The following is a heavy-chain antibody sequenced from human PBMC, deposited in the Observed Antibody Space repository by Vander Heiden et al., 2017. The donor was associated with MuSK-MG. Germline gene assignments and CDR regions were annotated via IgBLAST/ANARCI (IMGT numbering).Heavy chain of an antibody. J-gene: IGHJ6*02. CDR2: ISGSGGST. V-gene: IGHV3-23*01. D-gene: IGHD3-10*01. CDR3: AKGMQYGSGSAPSHYNGMDA. Sequence: EVQLLESGGGLVQPGGSLRLSCAASGFSFVSYGMSWVRQAPGKGLEWVSAISGSGGSTYYADSVQGRFTVSRDNSKNTVYLQMSSLRAEDTAIYFCAKGMQYGSGSAPSHYNGMDAWGQGTKVTVSS. CDR1: GFSFVSYG.